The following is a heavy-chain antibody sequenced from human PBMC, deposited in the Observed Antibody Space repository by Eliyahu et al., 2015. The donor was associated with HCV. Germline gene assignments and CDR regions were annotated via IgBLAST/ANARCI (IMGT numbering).Heavy chain of an antibody. Sequence: QLQLQESGPGLVKPSETLSLTCTVSGGSISSSSYYWGWIRQPPGKGLEWIGSIYYSGSTYYNPSLKSRVTISVDTSKNQFSLKLSSVTAADTAVYYCARLGVGAPEDYFDYWGQGTLVTVSS. J-gene: IGHJ4*02. CDR3: ARLGVGAPEDYFDY. D-gene: IGHD1-26*01. CDR1: GGSISSSSYY. V-gene: IGHV4-39*01. CDR2: IYYSGST.